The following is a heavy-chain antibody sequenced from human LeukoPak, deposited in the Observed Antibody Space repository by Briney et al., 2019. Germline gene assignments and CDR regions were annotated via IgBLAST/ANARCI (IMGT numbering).Heavy chain of an antibody. D-gene: IGHD3-10*01. CDR3: ARGVLIAEFLFDY. J-gene: IGHJ4*02. CDR1: GGSMHGYY. CDR2: ISYSGST. Sequence: SETLSLTCTVSGGSMHGYYWSWIRQPPGKGLECIGYISYSGSTTHNPSLKSRGTISVDTSKNQFSLRLTSVTAADTAVYYCARGVLIAEFLFDYWGQGALVTVSS. V-gene: IGHV4-59*01.